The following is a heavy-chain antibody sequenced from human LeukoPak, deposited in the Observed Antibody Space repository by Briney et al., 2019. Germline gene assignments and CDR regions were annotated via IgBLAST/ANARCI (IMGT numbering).Heavy chain of an antibody. V-gene: IGHV3-30*14. Sequence: GGSLRLSCTASRFTFSSYAMHWVRQAPGKGLEWVAVISYDGSNKYYADSVKGRFTISRDNSKNTLFLQMNSLRAEDTAVYYCARELVVTAGDHYYYGMDVWGQGTTVTVSS. J-gene: IGHJ6*02. CDR2: ISYDGSNK. D-gene: IGHD2-8*02. CDR1: RFTFSSYA. CDR3: ARELVVTAGDHYYYGMDV.